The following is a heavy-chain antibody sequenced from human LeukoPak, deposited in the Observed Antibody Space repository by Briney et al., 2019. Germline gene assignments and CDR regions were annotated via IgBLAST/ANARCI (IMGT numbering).Heavy chain of an antibody. D-gene: IGHD6-13*01. CDR1: GGTFSSYA. CDR2: IIPIFGTA. V-gene: IGHV1-69*05. J-gene: IGHJ4*02. CDR3: ARDLGSSSWYGL. Sequence: SVKVSCKASGGTFSSYAISWVRQAPGQGLEWMGGIIPIFGTATYAQKFQGRVTITTDESTSTTYMELISLRSEDTAVYYCARDLGSSSWYGLWGQGTLVTVSS.